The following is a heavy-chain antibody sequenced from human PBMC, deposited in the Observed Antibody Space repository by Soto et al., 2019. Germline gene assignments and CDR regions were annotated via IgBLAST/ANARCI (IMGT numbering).Heavy chain of an antibody. CDR1: GFTFSSYA. CDR3: AKDAPYCSGGSCYYFDY. J-gene: IGHJ4*02. V-gene: IGHV3-23*01. CDR2: ISGSGGST. D-gene: IGHD2-15*01. Sequence: LRLSCAASGFTFSSYAMSWVRQAPGKGLEWVSAISGSGGSTYYADSVKGRFTISRDNSKNTLYLQMNSLRAEDTAVYYCAKDAPYCSGGSCYYFDYWGQGTLVTVSS.